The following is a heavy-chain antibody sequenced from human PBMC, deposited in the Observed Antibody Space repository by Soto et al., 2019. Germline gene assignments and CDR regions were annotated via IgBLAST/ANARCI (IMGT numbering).Heavy chain of an antibody. D-gene: IGHD6-19*01. CDR3: ARGSYSSGPYYFDS. CDR2: IKQDGSEK. Sequence: EVRLVESGGGLVQPGGSLRLSCAASGFTFSSHWMSWVRQAPGKGLEWVANIKQDGSEKYYVDSVKGRFTISRDNAKNSVYLQMNSLRAEDTAVHYCARGSYSSGPYYFDSWGQGTLVTVSS. V-gene: IGHV3-7*01. CDR1: GFTFSSHW. J-gene: IGHJ4*02.